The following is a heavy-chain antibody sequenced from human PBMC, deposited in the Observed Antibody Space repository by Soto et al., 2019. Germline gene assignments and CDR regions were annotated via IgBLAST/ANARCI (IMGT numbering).Heavy chain of an antibody. V-gene: IGHV3-33*01. Sequence: LRLSCAASGFIFNSHSIHWVRQAPGKGLEWVATIWFDGNRKYHADSVTGRFTISRDNSMNTLFLQMNSLRAEDTAVYYCARAVSSTLVNWFHPWGQGTLVTVSS. J-gene: IGHJ5*02. CDR1: GFIFNSHS. CDR2: IWFDGNRK. D-gene: IGHD3-16*01. CDR3: ARAVSSTLVNWFHP.